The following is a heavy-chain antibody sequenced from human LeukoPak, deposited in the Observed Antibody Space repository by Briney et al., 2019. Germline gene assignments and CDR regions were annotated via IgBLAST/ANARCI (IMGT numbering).Heavy chain of an antibody. J-gene: IGHJ4*02. CDR2: IRPGDTRT. CDR1: GYTFTAYY. D-gene: IGHD3-16*01. CDR3: VREKSGGTYDY. Sequence: GASVKVSCKASGYTFTAYYIQWVRQAPGQGLEWMGTIRPGDTRTTYAQKFQGRVTMTWDMSTTTGYMELSSLRSEDKAVYYCVREKSGGTYDYWGQGTLVTVSS. V-gene: IGHV1-46*01.